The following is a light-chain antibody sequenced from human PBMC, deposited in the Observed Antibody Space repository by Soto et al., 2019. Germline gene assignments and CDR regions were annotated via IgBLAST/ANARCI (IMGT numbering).Light chain of an antibody. CDR3: QQYDNFPFT. J-gene: IGKJ3*01. CDR2: DAS. V-gene: IGKV1-33*01. Sequence: IQMTQSPSSLSASIGDRVTITCQASQDISNDLNWYQQKPGKAPSLLIYDASNLETGVPSRFSGSGSGTDFTFTISSLQPEDTATYYCQQYDNFPFTFGPGTKVDIK. CDR1: QDISND.